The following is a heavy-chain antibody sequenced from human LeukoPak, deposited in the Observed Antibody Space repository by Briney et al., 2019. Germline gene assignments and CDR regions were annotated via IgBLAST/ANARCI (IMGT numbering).Heavy chain of an antibody. CDR1: GLTFSSYA. V-gene: IGHV3-23*01. CDR2: VSGGGDGS. Sequence: QPGGSLRLSGVASGLTFSSYALAWVRQTPGKGLEWVAAVSGGGDGSHFADSVKGRFTISRDNSKNTIYLQMNNLRADDTAIYFCGSDPNGNYVGALGFWGRGTLVTVSS. CDR3: GSDPNGNYVGALGF. D-gene: IGHD2-8*01. J-gene: IGHJ4*01.